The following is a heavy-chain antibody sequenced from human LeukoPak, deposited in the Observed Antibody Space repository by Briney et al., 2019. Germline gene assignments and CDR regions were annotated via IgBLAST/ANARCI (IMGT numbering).Heavy chain of an antibody. CDR3: ARMQYYYGSGSSPPYYYMDV. CDR1: GDSMSDYF. V-gene: IGHV4-59*12. CDR2: AADSGST. J-gene: IGHJ6*03. Sequence: PAETLSLTCTVSGDSMSDYFWTWIRQPPGKGLEWIGYAADSGSTNYNPSLKSRVTMSVDTSKNQFSLKLSSVTAADTAVYYCARMQYYYGSGSSPPYYYMDVWGKGTTVTISS. D-gene: IGHD3-10*01.